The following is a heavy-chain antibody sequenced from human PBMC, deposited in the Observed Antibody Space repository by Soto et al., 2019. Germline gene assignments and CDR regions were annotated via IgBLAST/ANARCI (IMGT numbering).Heavy chain of an antibody. V-gene: IGHV4-39*01. J-gene: IGHJ5*02. CDR1: GDSITSSSGY. D-gene: IGHD4-4*01. Sequence: QVQLQESGPGLVKPSETLSLTCTVSGDSITSSSGYWVWIRQPTGMGLEWIGSVYYSGSIDYNPSLKSQVTISVDTSKNKFFLQLTSATAADTAVDYCAINVSVALQTTRTSPLTSFNYVDPWGQGTLVPVSS. CDR2: VYYSGSI. CDR3: AINVSVALQTTRTSPLTSFNYVDP.